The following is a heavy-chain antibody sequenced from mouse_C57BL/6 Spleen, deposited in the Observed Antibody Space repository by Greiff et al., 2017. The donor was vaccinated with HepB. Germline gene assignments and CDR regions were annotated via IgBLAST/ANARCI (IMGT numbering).Heavy chain of an antibody. J-gene: IGHJ4*01. D-gene: IGHD1-1*01. CDR3: ARDGSSYEAMDY. CDR1: GFTFSDYG. V-gene: IGHV5-17*01. Sequence: DVKLVESGGGLVKPGGSLKLSCAASGFTFSDYGMHWVRQAPEKGLEWVAYISSGSSTIYYADTVKGRFTISRDNAKNTLFLQMTSLRSEDTAMYYCARDGSSYEAMDYWGQGTSVTVSS. CDR2: ISSGSSTI.